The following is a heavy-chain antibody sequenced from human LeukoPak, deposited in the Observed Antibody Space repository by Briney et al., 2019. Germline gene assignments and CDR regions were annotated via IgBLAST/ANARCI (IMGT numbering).Heavy chain of an antibody. V-gene: IGHV3-33*08. CDR3: ARDYKWLQFPYYYGMDV. CDR1: GLTFSSYA. D-gene: IGHD5-24*01. Sequence: GGSLRLSCAASGLTFSSYAMSWVRQAPGKGLEWVAVIWYDGSNKYYADSVKGRFTISRDNSKNTLYLQMNSLRAEDTAVYYCARDYKWLQFPYYYGMDVWGQGTTVTVSS. J-gene: IGHJ6*02. CDR2: IWYDGSNK.